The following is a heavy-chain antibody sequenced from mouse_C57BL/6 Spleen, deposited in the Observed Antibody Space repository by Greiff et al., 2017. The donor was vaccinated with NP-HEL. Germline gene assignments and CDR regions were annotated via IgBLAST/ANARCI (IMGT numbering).Heavy chain of an antibody. CDR2: IDPNSGGT. V-gene: IGHV1-72*01. Sequence: VKLQPPGAELVKPGASVTLSCKASGYTFTSYWMHWVKQRPGRGLEWIGRIDPNSGGTTYNEKFKSKATLTVDKPSSTAYMQLSSLTSEDSAVYYCARWEAAQATFDYWGQGTTLTVSS. D-gene: IGHD3-2*02. CDR3: ARWEAAQATFDY. CDR1: GYTFTSYW. J-gene: IGHJ2*01.